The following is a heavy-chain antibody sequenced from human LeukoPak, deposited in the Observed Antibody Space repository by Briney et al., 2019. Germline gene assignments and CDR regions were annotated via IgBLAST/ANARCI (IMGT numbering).Heavy chain of an antibody. D-gene: IGHD3-16*01. CDR2: ISAYNNYI. CDR1: GFTFSSYA. V-gene: IGHV3-21*01. Sequence: GGSLRLSCAASGFTFSSYAMSWVRQARGKGLEWVSSISAYNNYIYYSDSVKGRFTVSRDNTKKSLYLQMNSLRDEDTAVYFCAGGISEGHPITSIDYWGQGTLVSVSS. CDR3: AGGISEGHPITSIDY. J-gene: IGHJ4*02.